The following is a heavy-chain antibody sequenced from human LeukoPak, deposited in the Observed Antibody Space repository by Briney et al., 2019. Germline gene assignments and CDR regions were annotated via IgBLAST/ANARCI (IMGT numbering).Heavy chain of an antibody. CDR1: GVTFTNAW. D-gene: IGHD1-26*01. Sequence: GGSLRLSCAASGVTFTNAWMNWVRQAPGKGLEWVGRIKSKTDGGTIDYAAPVKGRFTISRDDSRNMLYLQMNSLKTEDTAVYYCTTKRVGAPAFDYWGQGTLVTVSS. CDR2: IKSKTDGGTI. V-gene: IGHV3-15*07. CDR3: TTKRVGAPAFDY. J-gene: IGHJ4*02.